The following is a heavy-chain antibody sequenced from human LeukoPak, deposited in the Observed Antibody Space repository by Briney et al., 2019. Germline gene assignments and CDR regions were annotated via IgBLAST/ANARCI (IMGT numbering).Heavy chain of an antibody. Sequence: SVKVSCKASGGTLSSYAISWVRQAPGQGLEWMGGIIPIFGTANYAQKFQGRVTITAVESMSTAYMELSSLRSEDTAVYYCARGWLAETTVVTPYNYWGQGTLVTVSS. D-gene: IGHD4-23*01. CDR2: IIPIFGTA. V-gene: IGHV1-69*13. CDR3: ARGWLAETTVVTPYNY. J-gene: IGHJ4*02. CDR1: GGTLSSYA.